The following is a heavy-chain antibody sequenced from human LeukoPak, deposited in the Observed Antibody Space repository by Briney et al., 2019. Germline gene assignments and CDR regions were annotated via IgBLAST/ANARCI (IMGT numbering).Heavy chain of an antibody. CDR2: INPKSGGT. J-gene: IGHJ6*03. CDR1: GYSFTGHY. V-gene: IGHV1-2*02. D-gene: IGHD6-19*01. CDR3: ARGGGSGWDYYYMDV. Sequence: ASVKVSCKASGYSFTGHYMHWARQAPGQGLEWMGWINPKSGGTNYAQKFQGRVTMTRDTSISTAYMELSRLRSDDTAVYYCARGGGSGWDYYYMDVWGKGTTVTISS.